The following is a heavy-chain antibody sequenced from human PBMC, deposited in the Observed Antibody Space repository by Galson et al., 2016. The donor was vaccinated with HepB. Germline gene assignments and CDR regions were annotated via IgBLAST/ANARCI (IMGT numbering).Heavy chain of an antibody. CDR2: IKQDGSEK. Sequence: SLRLSCAASGFTFSSDWMSWVRQAPGKGLEWVANIKQDGSEKYYVDSVKGRFTISRDNAKNSLYLQMNSLRAADTAVYYCASLWQTPASYFDYWGQGTLVTVSS. D-gene: IGHD2-21*01. CDR3: ASLWQTPASYFDY. CDR1: GFTFSSDW. J-gene: IGHJ4*02. V-gene: IGHV3-7*01.